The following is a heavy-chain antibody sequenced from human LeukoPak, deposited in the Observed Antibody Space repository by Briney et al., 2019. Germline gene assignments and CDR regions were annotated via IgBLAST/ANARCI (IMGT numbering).Heavy chain of an antibody. CDR3: ARGRRRGSSPSYYYYMDV. CDR1: GYTLTSYD. D-gene: IGHD3-10*01. V-gene: IGHV1-8*01. J-gene: IGHJ6*03. Sequence: ASVKVSCKASGYTLTSYDINWVRQATGQGLEWMGWMNPNSGNTGYAQKFQGRVTMTRNTSISTAYMELSSLRSEDTAVYYCARGRRRGSSPSYYYYMDVWGKGTTVTVSS. CDR2: MNPNSGNT.